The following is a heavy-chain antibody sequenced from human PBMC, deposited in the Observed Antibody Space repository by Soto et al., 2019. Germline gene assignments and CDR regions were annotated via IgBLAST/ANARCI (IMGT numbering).Heavy chain of an antibody. CDR2: IYASGSP. V-gene: IGHV4-59*02. J-gene: IGHJ4*02. CDR1: CGSVSVYY. CDR3: ARGVGSSPPQY. Sequence: SETLSLSCTISCGSVSVYYWSWIRQSTGQGLEWIGYIYASGSPYYNPSLRSRVTISADTSKNQISLKLTSPTAAETAVYYCARGVGSSPPQYWGRGTLVTVSS. D-gene: IGHD1-26*01.